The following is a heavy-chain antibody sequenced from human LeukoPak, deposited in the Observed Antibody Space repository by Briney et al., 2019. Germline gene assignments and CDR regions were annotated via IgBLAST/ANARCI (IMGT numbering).Heavy chain of an antibody. D-gene: IGHD2-2*01. CDR1: GGSISSYY. Sequence: PSDTLSLTCTVSGGSISSYYWSWIRQPPGKGLEWIGYIYYSGSTNYNPSLKSRVTISVDTSKNQFSLKLSSVTAADTAVYYCARVPPGNYYYYMDVWGKGTTVTVSS. CDR3: ARVPPGNYYYYMDV. CDR2: IYYSGST. V-gene: IGHV4-59*07. J-gene: IGHJ6*03.